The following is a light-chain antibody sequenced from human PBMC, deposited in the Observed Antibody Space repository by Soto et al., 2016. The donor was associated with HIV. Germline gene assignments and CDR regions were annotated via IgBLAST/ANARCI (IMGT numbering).Light chain of an antibody. CDR2: DDT. J-gene: IGLJ2*01. Sequence: SYELTQPPSVSAAPGKTARITCGGNDIGSKSVHWYQQKPGQAPVLVIYDDTDRPSGIPERISGSNSGNTATLTISRVEVGDEANYFCQVWDSSGDHSFGGGTKLTV. V-gene: IGLV3-21*04. CDR3: QVWDSSGDHS. CDR1: DIGSKS.